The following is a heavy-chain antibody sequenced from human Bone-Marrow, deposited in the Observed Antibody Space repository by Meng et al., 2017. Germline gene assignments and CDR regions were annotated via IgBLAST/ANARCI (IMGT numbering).Heavy chain of an antibody. D-gene: IGHD3-22*01. CDR1: GGSISSSSYY. CDR2: INYSGST. J-gene: IGHJ3*02. CDR3: ARDDNLLYYDSSGSSFSYAFDI. Sequence: SETLSLTCTVSGGSISSSSYYWGWIRQPPGKGLEWIGSINYSGSTYYNPSLKSRVTISVDTSKNQFSLKLSSVTAADTAVYYCARDDNLLYYDSSGSSFSYAFDIWGQGTMVTVSS. V-gene: IGHV4-39*07.